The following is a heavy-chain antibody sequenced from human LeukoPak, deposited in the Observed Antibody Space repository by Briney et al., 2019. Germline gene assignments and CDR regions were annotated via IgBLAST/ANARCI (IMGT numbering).Heavy chain of an antibody. CDR1: GFTVSSNY. V-gene: IGHV3-53*01. CDR3: AREGLLWFGESQTGFDP. Sequence: PGGSLRLSCAASGFTVSSNYMSWVRQAPGKGLEWVSVIYSGGSTYYADSVKGRFTISRDNSKNTLYMQMNSLRAEDTAVYYCAREGLLWFGESQTGFDPWGQGTLVTVSS. D-gene: IGHD3-10*01. J-gene: IGHJ5*02. CDR2: IYSGGST.